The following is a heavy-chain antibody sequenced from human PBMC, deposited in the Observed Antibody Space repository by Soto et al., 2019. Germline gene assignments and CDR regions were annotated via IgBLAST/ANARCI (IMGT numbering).Heavy chain of an antibody. CDR2: IYYSGST. V-gene: IGHV4-31*03. CDR1: GGSISSSGYN. D-gene: IGHD3-10*01. J-gene: IGHJ4*02. Sequence: QVQLQEAGPGLVKPSQTLSLTCTVSGGSISSSGYNWSWIRQHPGNGLEWIGYIYYSGSTYYNPSLKSRVTISVDTSQSLFSLKLSSVTAADTAVYFCARYGSGSYYTTTFDYWGQGPLVTVSS. CDR3: ARYGSGSYYTTTFDY.